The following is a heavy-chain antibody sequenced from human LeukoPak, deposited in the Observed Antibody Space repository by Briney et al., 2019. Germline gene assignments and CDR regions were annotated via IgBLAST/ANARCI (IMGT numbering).Heavy chain of an antibody. CDR2: IKSKTDGGTT. V-gene: IGHV3-15*01. D-gene: IGHD1-1*01. Sequence: GGSLRLSCAASGFTFSNAWMSWVRQAPGKGLEWVGRIKSKTDGGTTDYAAPVKGRFTISRDDSKNTLYLVMNGLKDEDTAVYYCTDLGANLLGYWGQGTLVTVSS. J-gene: IGHJ4*02. CDR3: TDLGANLLGY. CDR1: GFTFSNAW.